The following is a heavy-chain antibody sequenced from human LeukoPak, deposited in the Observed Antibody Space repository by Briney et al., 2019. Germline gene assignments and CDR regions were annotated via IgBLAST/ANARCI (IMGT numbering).Heavy chain of an antibody. Sequence: PSETLSLTCTVSGGSISNYYWSWIRQPPGKGLEWIGYIYYSGSTNYNPSLKSRVTISVDTSKNQSSLKLSSVTAADTAVYYCSQVEMATMKNWGQGTLVTVSS. D-gene: IGHD5-24*01. V-gene: IGHV4-59*08. J-gene: IGHJ4*02. CDR1: GGSISNYY. CDR3: SQVEMATMKN. CDR2: IYYSGST.